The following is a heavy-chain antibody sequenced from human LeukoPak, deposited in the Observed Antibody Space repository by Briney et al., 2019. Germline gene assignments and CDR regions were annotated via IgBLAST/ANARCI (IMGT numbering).Heavy chain of an antibody. CDR3: ARDGIVAKTTPFDY. J-gene: IGHJ4*02. D-gene: IGHD5-12*01. Sequence: ASVKVSCKASGYTFTSYGLSWVRQAPGQGLEWMGWISAYNGNTKHAQKLQGRVTMTRDTSTSTAYMELRSLRSEDTAVYYCARDGIVAKTTPFDYWGQGTLVTVSS. CDR2: ISAYNGNT. V-gene: IGHV1-18*01. CDR1: GYTFTSYG.